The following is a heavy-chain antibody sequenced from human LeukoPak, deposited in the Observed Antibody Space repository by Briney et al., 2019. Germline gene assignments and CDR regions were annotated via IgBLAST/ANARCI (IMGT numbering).Heavy chain of an antibody. J-gene: IGHJ4*02. Sequence: PGGSLRLSCTASGCTFRSYWMNWVRQAPGKGLEWVANIKQDGSEKYYVDSVKGRFTISRDNAKKSLNLQMNSLRAEGTAVYYCTRSYCGSDCSSGGGIVDYWGQGTLVTVSS. CDR1: GCTFRSYW. CDR3: TRSYCGSDCSSGGGIVDY. CDR2: IKQDGSEK. D-gene: IGHD2-21*02. V-gene: IGHV3-7*02.